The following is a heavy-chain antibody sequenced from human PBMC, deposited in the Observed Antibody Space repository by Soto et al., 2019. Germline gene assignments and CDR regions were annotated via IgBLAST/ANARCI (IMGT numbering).Heavy chain of an antibody. Sequence: SVKVSGKASGYTFTGYYMHWVRQAPGQGLEWMGWINPNSGGTNYAQKFQGRVTMTRDTSISTAYMELSRLRSDGTAVYYCARNGEYSSSSDWFDPWGQGTLVTVSS. CDR1: GYTFTGYY. V-gene: IGHV1-2*02. CDR3: ARNGEYSSSSDWFDP. CDR2: INPNSGGT. D-gene: IGHD6-6*01. J-gene: IGHJ5*02.